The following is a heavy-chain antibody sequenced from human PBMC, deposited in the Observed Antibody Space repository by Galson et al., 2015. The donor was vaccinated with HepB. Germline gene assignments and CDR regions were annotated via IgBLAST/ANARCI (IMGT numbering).Heavy chain of an antibody. CDR1: GFTFSSYS. J-gene: IGHJ4*02. CDR2: ISSGSSYI. V-gene: IGHV3-21*01. D-gene: IGHD2-15*01. CDR3: ARDLCSGGSCYPDY. Sequence: LRLSCAASGFTFSSYSMNWVRQAPGKGLEWVSSISSGSSYIYYADSVKGRFTISRDNAKNSLSLQMNSLRAEDTAVYYCARDLCSGGSCYPDYWGQGTLVTVSS.